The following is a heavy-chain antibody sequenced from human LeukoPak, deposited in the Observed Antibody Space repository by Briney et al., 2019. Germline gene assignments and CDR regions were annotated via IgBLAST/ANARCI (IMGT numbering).Heavy chain of an antibody. CDR2: IYNSGTT. V-gene: IGHV4-4*07. CDR3: ARDRLGATGHWRIDV. CDR1: GGSFSSYY. D-gene: IGHD1-26*01. Sequence: PSETLSLTCTVSGGSFSSYYWTWIRQPAGKGLEWIGRIYNSGTTNYSPSLESRVTMSLDTSKNRFSLSLSSVTAADTPVYYCARDRLGATGHWRIDVWGRGTLVTVSS. J-gene: IGHJ2*01.